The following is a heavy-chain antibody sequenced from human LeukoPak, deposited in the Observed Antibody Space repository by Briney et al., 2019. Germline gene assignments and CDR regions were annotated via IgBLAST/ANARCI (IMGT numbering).Heavy chain of an antibody. V-gene: IGHV3-53*01. CDR2: IYSGGST. Sequence: PGGSLRLSCAASGFTFSSYEMNWVRQAPGKGLEWVSLIYSGGSTYYADSVKGRFTISRDNSKNTLYLQMNSLRAEDTAVYYCARVVPPTDYGSGSYFWDPYYFDYWGQGTLVTVSS. D-gene: IGHD3-10*01. CDR1: GFTFSSYE. CDR3: ARVVPPTDYGSGSYFWDPYYFDY. J-gene: IGHJ4*02.